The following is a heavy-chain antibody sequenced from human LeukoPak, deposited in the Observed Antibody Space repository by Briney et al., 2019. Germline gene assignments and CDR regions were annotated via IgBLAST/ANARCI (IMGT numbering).Heavy chain of an antibody. J-gene: IGHJ4*02. CDR1: GGSIYRHY. CDR2: IYYKGNT. V-gene: IGHV4-59*08. Sequence: SETLSLTCAVSGGSIYRHYWGWVRQPPGKGLEWIGDIYYKGNTNYNPSLKSRVTISLATSKNHLSLTLTSVVAADTPIYYCMRRDTGWNYSDYWGQGILVTVSS. D-gene: IGHD6-19*01. CDR3: MRRDTGWNYSDY.